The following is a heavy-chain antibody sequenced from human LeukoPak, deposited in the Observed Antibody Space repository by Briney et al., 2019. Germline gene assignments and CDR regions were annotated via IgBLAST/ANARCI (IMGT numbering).Heavy chain of an antibody. V-gene: IGHV3-7*01. CDR3: ARDPSSGWYLKGWFDP. Sequence: GGSLRLSCAASGFTFSRYWMTWIRQAPGKGLEWVAHIKEDGTDKYYVDSVKGRFTISRDNAKNSLYLQMNSLRAEDTAVYYCARDPSSGWYLKGWFDPWGQGTLVTVSS. D-gene: IGHD6-19*01. J-gene: IGHJ5*02. CDR2: IKEDGTDK. CDR1: GFTFSRYW.